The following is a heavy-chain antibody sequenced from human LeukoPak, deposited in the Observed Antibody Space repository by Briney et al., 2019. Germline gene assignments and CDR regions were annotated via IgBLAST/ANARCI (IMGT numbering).Heavy chain of an antibody. V-gene: IGHV1-2*02. Sequence: ASVKVSCKASGYTFTGYYMHWVRQAPGQGLEWMGWINPNSGGTNYAQRFQGRVPMTRDTSISTAYMELSRLRSDDTAVYYCARGDYCSSTSCYGSDYYYYGMDVWGQGTTVTVSS. J-gene: IGHJ6*02. CDR2: INPNSGGT. CDR3: ARGDYCSSTSCYGSDYYYYGMDV. D-gene: IGHD2-2*01. CDR1: GYTFTGYY.